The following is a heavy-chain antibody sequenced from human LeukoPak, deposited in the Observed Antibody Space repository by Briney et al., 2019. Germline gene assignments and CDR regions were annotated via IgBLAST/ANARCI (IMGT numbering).Heavy chain of an antibody. CDR1: GFTFSSYS. CDR3: ARARPPYCGDDCSPDY. J-gene: IGHJ4*02. Sequence: GGSLRLSCAASGFTFSSYSMNWVRQAPGKGLEWVSSISSSSSYIYYADSVKGRFTISRDNAKNSLYLQMNSLRAEDTAVYYCARARPPYCGDDCSPDYWGQGTLVTVSS. D-gene: IGHD2-21*02. V-gene: IGHV3-21*01. CDR2: ISSSSSYI.